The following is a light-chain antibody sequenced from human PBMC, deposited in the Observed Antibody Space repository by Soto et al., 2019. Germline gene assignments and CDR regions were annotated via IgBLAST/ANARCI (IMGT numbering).Light chain of an antibody. Sequence: DIQMTQSPSSLSASVGDRVTITCRASQSISSYLHWYQQKPGKAPKLLIYAATRLQIGVPSRFSGSGSGTDFTLTISSLQPEDFATYYCQQSYSTLIFTFGPGTKVDIK. V-gene: IGKV1-39*01. CDR2: AAT. CDR3: QQSYSTLIFT. CDR1: QSISSY. J-gene: IGKJ3*01.